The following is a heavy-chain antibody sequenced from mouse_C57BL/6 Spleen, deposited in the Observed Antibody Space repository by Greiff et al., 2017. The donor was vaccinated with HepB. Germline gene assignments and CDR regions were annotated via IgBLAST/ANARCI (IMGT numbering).Heavy chain of an antibody. CDR2: IYSGDGDT. D-gene: IGHD2-1*01. CDR3: ARFGNHYAMDY. J-gene: IGHJ4*01. CDR1: GYAFSSYW. V-gene: IGHV1-80*01. Sequence: VQLQQSGAELVKPGASVKISCKASGYAFSSYWMNWVKQRPGKGLEWIGQIYSGDGDTNYNGKFKGKATLTADKASSTAYMQLSSLTSEDSAVYCCARFGNHYAMDYWGQGTSVTVSS.